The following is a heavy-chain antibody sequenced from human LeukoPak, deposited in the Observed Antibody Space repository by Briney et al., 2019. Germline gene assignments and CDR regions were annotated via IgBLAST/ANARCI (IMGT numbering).Heavy chain of an antibody. V-gene: IGHV4-34*01. CDR3: ARGNYDFWSGYYSSVGAFDI. Sequence: SETLSLTCTISGGSISNSYWSWIRQPPGKGLEWIGEINHSGSTNYNPSLKSRVTISVDTSKNQFSLKLSSVTAADTAVYYCARGNYDFWSGYYSSVGAFDIWGQGTMVTVSS. J-gene: IGHJ3*02. CDR1: GGSISNSY. D-gene: IGHD3-3*01. CDR2: INHSGST.